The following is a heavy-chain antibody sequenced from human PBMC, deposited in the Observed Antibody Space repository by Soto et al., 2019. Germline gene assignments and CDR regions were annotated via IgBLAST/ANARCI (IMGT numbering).Heavy chain of an antibody. CDR3: TGAYYDVSGYSLDP. D-gene: IGHD3-22*01. V-gene: IGHV4-59*01. Sequence: SETLSLTCSVSGGSISSGYWTWIRQPPGKGLEWIGYIYYGGSINYNPSLKSRVIISVDTAKNQFSLRLSSVSAADTAVYYCTGAYYDVSGYSLDPWGQGTSVTVSS. CDR1: GGSISSGY. CDR2: IYYGGSI. J-gene: IGHJ5*02.